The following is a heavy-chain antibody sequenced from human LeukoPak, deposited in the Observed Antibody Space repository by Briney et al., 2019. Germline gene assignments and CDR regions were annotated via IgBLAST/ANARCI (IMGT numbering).Heavy chain of an antibody. CDR3: ARGDWFDP. V-gene: IGHV1-18*01. CDR2: VSGYNGNT. D-gene: IGHD2-21*01. J-gene: IGHJ5*02. CDR1: GYTFTSYD. Sequence: GASVKVSCKASGYTFTSYDINWVRQAPGQGLEWMGWVSGYNGNTNYAQKFEGRVAMTTDTSSSTAYVELRSLRSDDTAIYYCARGDWFDPWGQGTLVTVS.